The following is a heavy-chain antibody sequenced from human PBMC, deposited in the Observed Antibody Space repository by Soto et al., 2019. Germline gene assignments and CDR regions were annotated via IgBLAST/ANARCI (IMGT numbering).Heavy chain of an antibody. CDR3: ARHREYYYYGMDV. CDR2: IYYSGGT. J-gene: IGHJ6*02. D-gene: IGHD1-26*01. CDR1: GGSISSSSYY. Sequence: QLQLQESGPGLVKPSETLSLTCTVSGGSISSSSYYWGWIRQPPGKGLEWIGSIYYSGGTYYNPSLKSRVTISVDTSKNQFSLKLSSVTAADTAVYSCARHREYYYYGMDVWGQGTTVTVSS. V-gene: IGHV4-39*01.